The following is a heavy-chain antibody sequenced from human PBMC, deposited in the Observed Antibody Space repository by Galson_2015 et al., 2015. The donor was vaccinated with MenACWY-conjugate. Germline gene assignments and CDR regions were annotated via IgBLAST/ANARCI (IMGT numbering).Heavy chain of an antibody. Sequence: SLRLSCAASGFTFSSYSMNWVRQAPGKGLEWVSSISSSSSYIYYADSVKGRFTISRDNAKNSLYLQMNSLRAEDTAVYYCARDPKSIAARPGYFDYWGQGTLVTVSS. V-gene: IGHV3-21*01. J-gene: IGHJ4*02. CDR2: ISSSSSYI. D-gene: IGHD6-6*01. CDR1: GFTFSSYS. CDR3: ARDPKSIAARPGYFDY.